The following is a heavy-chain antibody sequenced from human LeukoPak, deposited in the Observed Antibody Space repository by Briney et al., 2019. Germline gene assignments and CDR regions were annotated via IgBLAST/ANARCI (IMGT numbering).Heavy chain of an antibody. J-gene: IGHJ4*02. CDR3: ARDRGSSGYYGVDY. V-gene: IGHV4-59*01. D-gene: IGHD6-19*01. Sequence: SETLSLTCTVSSGSISSSYWSWIRQTPGKGLEWIGYIYYSGSTNYNPSLRSRVTISVDTSKNQVSLKLRSVTAADTAVYYCARDRGSSGYYGVDYWGQGTLVTVSS. CDR2: IYYSGST. CDR1: SGSISSSY.